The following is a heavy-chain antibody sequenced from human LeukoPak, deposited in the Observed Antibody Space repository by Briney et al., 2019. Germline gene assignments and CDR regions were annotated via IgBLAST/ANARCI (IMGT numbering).Heavy chain of an antibody. CDR3: ARDRGSGWYGALWYFDL. V-gene: IGHV1-69*05. CDR1: GGTFSSYA. D-gene: IGHD6-19*01. CDR2: IIPIFGTA. Sequence: SVKVSCKASGGTFSSYAISWVRQAPGQGLEWMGGIIPIFGTANYAQKFQGRVTITTDESTSTAYMELSSLRSEDTAVYYCARDRGSGWYGALWYFDLWGRGTLVTVSP. J-gene: IGHJ2*01.